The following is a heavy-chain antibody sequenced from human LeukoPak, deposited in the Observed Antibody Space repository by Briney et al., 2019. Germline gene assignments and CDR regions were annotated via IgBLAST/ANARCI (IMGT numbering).Heavy chain of an antibody. CDR3: ARGGYDLWSGYRNFDY. J-gene: IGHJ4*02. V-gene: IGHV1-18*01. CDR1: GYTFTSYG. D-gene: IGHD3-3*01. Sequence: ASVKVSCTASGYTFTSYGISWVRQAPGQGLEWTGWISAYNGNTNYAQKLQGRVTMTTDTSTSTAYMELRSLRSDDTAVYYCARGGYDLWSGYRNFDYWGQGTLVTVSS. CDR2: ISAYNGNT.